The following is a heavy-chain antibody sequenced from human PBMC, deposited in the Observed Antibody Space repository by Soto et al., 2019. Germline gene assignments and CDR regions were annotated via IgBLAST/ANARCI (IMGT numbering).Heavy chain of an antibody. D-gene: IGHD3-10*01. CDR2: ISYDGSNK. Sequence: GGSLRLSCAASGFTFSSYGMHWVRQAPGKGLEWVAVISYDGSNKYYADSVKGRFTISRDNSKNTLYLQMNSLRAEDTAVYYCAKDRGITMVRGYELVGDYYYMDVWGKGTTVTVSS. CDR1: GFTFSSYG. V-gene: IGHV3-30*18. CDR3: AKDRGITMVRGYELVGDYYYMDV. J-gene: IGHJ6*03.